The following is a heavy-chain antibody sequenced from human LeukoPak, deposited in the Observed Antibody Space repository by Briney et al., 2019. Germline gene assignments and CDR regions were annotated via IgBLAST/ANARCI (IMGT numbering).Heavy chain of an antibody. D-gene: IGHD6-25*01. CDR2: ISSISSTM. J-gene: IGHJ4*02. Sequence: PGESLRLSCAASGFTFSSYSMNWVRQAPGKGLEWVSYISSISSTMYYADSVKGRFTISRDNAKNSLYLQMDSLRDEDTAVYYCARMFAATGDSWGQGTLVTVSS. CDR1: GFTFSSYS. CDR3: ARMFAATGDS. V-gene: IGHV3-48*02.